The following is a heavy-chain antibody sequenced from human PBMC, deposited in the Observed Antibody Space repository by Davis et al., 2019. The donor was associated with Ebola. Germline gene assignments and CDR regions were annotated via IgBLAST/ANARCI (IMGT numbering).Heavy chain of an antibody. CDR3: ARNLMGIDY. D-gene: IGHD2-8*01. CDR1: GFVFSNYA. V-gene: IGHV3-33*01. J-gene: IGHJ4*02. Sequence: PGGSLRLSCAVSGFVFSNYAMHWVRQAPGKGLEWVAVIWKDGSNKLYGDSVKGRLTISRDDSKNTVYLQMNSLRVEDTAVYYCARNLMGIDYWGQGTLVTVSS. CDR2: IWKDGSNK.